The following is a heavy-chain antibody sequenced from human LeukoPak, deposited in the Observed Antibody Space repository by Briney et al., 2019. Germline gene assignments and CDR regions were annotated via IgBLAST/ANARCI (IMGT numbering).Heavy chain of an antibody. J-gene: IGHJ3*02. Sequence: GGSLRLSCAASGFTFSNAWMSWVRQAPGKGLEWVGRIKSKTDGGTTDYAAPVKGRFTISRDDSKNTLYLQMNSLKTEDTAVYYCTTDINSGRRAFDIWGQGTMVTVSS. CDR3: TTDINSGRRAFDI. V-gene: IGHV3-15*01. CDR1: GFTFSNAW. D-gene: IGHD3-10*01. CDR2: IKSKTDGGTT.